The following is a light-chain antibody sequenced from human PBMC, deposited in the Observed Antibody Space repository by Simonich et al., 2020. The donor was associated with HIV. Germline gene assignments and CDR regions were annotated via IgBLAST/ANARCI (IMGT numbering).Light chain of an antibody. Sequence: DIQMTQSPSSLSASVGERITITCRASQSISSSLNWYHQKPGKPPKLLIYDASSLQSVVPSRVSGSGSGTDFALTISSLQPEDFATYFCQQIYSTPLTFGGGTKLEIK. CDR3: QQIYSTPLT. J-gene: IGKJ4*01. CDR1: QSISSS. CDR2: DAS. V-gene: IGKV1-39*01.